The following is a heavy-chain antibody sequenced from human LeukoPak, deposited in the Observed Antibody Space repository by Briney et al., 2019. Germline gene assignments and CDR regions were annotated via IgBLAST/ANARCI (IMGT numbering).Heavy chain of an antibody. Sequence: GGSLSLSRAASGFTLSDNWMSWVRPAPGRGLEWVANIKKDGSHSNYVDSVKGRFPIPRDNDKNSLYLQMNSLRAEDTAVYYCARDRGWNTFDLWGQRTLVTVS. V-gene: IGHV3-7*01. J-gene: IGHJ4*02. CDR3: ARDRGWNTFDL. CDR1: GFTLSDNW. D-gene: IGHD1/OR15-1a*01. CDR2: IKKDGSHS.